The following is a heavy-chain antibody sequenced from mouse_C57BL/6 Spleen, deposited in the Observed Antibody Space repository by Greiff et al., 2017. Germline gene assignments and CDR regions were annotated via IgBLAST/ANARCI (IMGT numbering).Heavy chain of an antibody. V-gene: IGHV1-39*01. CDR1: GYSFTDYN. J-gene: IGHJ2*01. CDR2: INPNYGTT. CDR3: ARGEVAEYYFDY. Sequence: VQLKESGPELVKPGASVKISCKASGYSFTDYNMNWVKQSNGQSLEWIGVINPNYGTTSYNQKFKGKATLTVDQSSSTAYMQLNSLTSADSAVYYCARGEVAEYYFDYWGQGTTLTVSS. D-gene: IGHD1-1*01.